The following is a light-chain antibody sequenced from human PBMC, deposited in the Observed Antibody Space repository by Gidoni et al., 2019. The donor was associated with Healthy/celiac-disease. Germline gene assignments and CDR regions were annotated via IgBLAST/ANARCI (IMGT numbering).Light chain of an antibody. Sequence: ETLTTQSQATLSVSPGERATLSCRASQSVSSNLAWYQQKPGQAPRLLFYGTSTRATGIPARFSGSGSGAEFTLTISSLQSEDFAVYSCQQYNNWPLTFGGGTKVEIK. CDR2: GTS. CDR1: QSVSSN. J-gene: IGKJ4*01. CDR3: QQYNNWPLT. V-gene: IGKV3-15*01.